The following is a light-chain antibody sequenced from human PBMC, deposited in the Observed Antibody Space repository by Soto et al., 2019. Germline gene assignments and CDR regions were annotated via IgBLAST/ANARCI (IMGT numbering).Light chain of an antibody. J-gene: IGKJ3*01. V-gene: IGKV3-15*01. CDR1: QSVSSN. CDR2: GAS. CDR3: QQYDNSPPRFT. Sequence: EIVMTQSPATPSVSPGERATLSCRASQSVSSNLAWYQQKPGQAPRLLIYGASTRATGIPARFSGSGSGTEFTLTISSLQSEDFAVYYCQQYDNSPPRFTFGPGTKVDIK.